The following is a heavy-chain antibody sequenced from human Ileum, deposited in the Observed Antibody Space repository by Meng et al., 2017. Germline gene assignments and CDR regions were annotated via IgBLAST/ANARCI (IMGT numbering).Heavy chain of an antibody. V-gene: IGHV4-59*08. Sequence: QVQMQESGPGLVKPSETLSPICSVSGGSRIPYYWSWIRQPPGGGLEWIGYIYSGGTIDYNPSLKSRATISVDTTQNQLSLRLISVTAADTAVYYCASALNTWGSFYIWGQGTLVTVSS. CDR1: GGSRIPYY. CDR3: ASALNTWGSFYI. J-gene: IGHJ3*02. CDR2: IYSGGTI. D-gene: IGHD7-27*01.